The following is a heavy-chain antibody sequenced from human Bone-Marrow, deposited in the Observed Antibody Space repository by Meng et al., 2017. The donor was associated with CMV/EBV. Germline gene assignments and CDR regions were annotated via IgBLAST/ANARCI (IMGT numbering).Heavy chain of an antibody. CDR1: GGSISSSSYY. J-gene: IGHJ1*01. V-gene: IGHV4-39*06. Sequence: SETLSLTCTVSGGSISSSSYYWGWIRQPPGEGLEWIGDINDSGSTKYNPSLHRRVTIAVDTARYQFQLKVRFVTAADTAVYYCARVSDLWGQGTLVTVSS. CDR3: ARVSDL. CDR2: INDSGST.